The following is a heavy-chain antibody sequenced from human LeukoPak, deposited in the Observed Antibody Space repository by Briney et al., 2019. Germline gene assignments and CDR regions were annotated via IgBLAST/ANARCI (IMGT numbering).Heavy chain of an antibody. Sequence: PSETLSLTCIVSGGSVSSGSYYWSWIRQPPGKGLEWIGDTYYGGNTDYNPSLKSRVTISIDTSKNQVSLKMNSVTAADTAVYYCGRGTYGSGGPDYWGQGIQVTVSS. D-gene: IGHD3-10*01. CDR1: GGSVSSGSYY. CDR2: TYYGGNT. CDR3: GRGTYGSGGPDY. J-gene: IGHJ4*02. V-gene: IGHV4-61*01.